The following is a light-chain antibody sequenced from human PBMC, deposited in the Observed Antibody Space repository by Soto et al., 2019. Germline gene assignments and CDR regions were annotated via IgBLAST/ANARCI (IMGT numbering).Light chain of an antibody. CDR1: SSDIGGYNF. Sequence: QSALTQPASVSGSPGQSVTISCAGTSSDIGGYNFVSWYQQHPGKAPKLMIYDVNQRPSGVSHRFSGSKSYNTASLTISGLQSEDEADYYCSSYAIGNIVLFGGGTKVTV. J-gene: IGLJ2*01. CDR3: SSYAIGNIVL. CDR2: DVN. V-gene: IGLV2-14*03.